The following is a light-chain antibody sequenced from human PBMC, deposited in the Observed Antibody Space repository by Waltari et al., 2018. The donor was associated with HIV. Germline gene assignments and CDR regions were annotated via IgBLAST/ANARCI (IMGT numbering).Light chain of an antibody. V-gene: IGLV1-47*01. J-gene: IGLJ3*02. CDR3: AAWTDIMSGWL. Sequence: TQSPSASGAPGRRVTSPCSPSPPTFAGNSKYCYQQVPGTAPKLLIFRGDQRPSGVPDRFSGSKSGASSSLAISGLQSDDEADYYCAAWTDIMSGWLFGGGTKLTVL. CDR1: PPTFAGNS. CDR2: RGD.